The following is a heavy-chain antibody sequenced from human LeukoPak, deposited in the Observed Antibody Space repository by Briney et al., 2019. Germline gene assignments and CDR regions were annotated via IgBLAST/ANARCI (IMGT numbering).Heavy chain of an antibody. Sequence: SGTLSLTCAFSGGSISSSNSWSWVRQPPGKGLEWIGEIYHSGSTNYNPSLKSRVTISVDKSKNQFSLKLSSVTAADTAVYYCASRDVLLWFGELSGSDYWGQGTLVTVSS. V-gene: IGHV4-4*02. J-gene: IGHJ4*02. CDR2: IYHSGST. CDR3: ASRDVLLWFGELSGSDY. D-gene: IGHD3-10*01. CDR1: GGSISSSNS.